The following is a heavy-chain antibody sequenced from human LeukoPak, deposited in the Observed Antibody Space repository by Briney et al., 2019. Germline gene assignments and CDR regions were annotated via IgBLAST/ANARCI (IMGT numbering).Heavy chain of an antibody. CDR2: ISTDGART. CDR1: GFTLSTYW. Sequence: GGSLRLSCAASGFTLSTYWMHWVPQAPGKGRVWVSCISTDGARTNYADSVKGRFTISRDNGNNTLYLQMNSLRAEDTAVYYCARTIGSKNSFDIWGQGTMVTVSS. V-gene: IGHV3-74*01. CDR3: ARTIGSKNSFDI. J-gene: IGHJ3*02. D-gene: IGHD3-9*01.